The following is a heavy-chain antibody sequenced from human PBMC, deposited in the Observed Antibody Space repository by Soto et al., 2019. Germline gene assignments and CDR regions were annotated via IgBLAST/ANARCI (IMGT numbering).Heavy chain of an antibody. V-gene: IGHV1-8*01. Sequence: QVQLVQSGAEVKKPGASVKVSCKASGYTFTSYDINWVRQATGQGLEWMGWMNPNSGNTGYAQKFQGRVTMTRNTSISTAYMELSSLRSEDTAVYYCARAPPTGQWLVNYYYCYMDVWGKGTTVTVSS. CDR1: GYTFTSYD. CDR2: MNPNSGNT. CDR3: ARAPPTGQWLVNYYYCYMDV. D-gene: IGHD6-19*01. J-gene: IGHJ6*03.